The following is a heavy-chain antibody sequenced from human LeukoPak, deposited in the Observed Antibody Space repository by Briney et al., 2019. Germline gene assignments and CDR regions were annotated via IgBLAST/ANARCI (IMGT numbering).Heavy chain of an antibody. D-gene: IGHD3-16*01. CDR1: GGTFTNYA. CDR3: ARDGKRALMITSGGARPYYFDY. V-gene: IGHV1-69*06. J-gene: IGHJ4*02. CDR2: IIPIFDTP. Sequence: ASVKVSCKASGGTFTNYAISWVRQAPGQGLEWMGGIIPIFDTPNFAQKFQGRVTITADKSTSTAYMELSRLRSEDTAVYYCARDGKRALMITSGGARPYYFDYWGQGTLVTVSS.